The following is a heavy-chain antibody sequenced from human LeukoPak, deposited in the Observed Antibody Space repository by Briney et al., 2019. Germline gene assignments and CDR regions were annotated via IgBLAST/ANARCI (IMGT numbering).Heavy chain of an antibody. CDR3: ARDLRNIEVRVYADYYYGMDV. V-gene: IGHV3-33*01. CDR1: GFTFSNSA. D-gene: IGHD2-8*01. CDR2: IWYDGSNT. J-gene: IGHJ6*02. Sequence: GGSLRLSCAASGFTFSNSAMHWVRQAPGKGLEWVAVIWYDGSNTHYADSVKGRFIISRDNSKNTLYLQVNSLRAEDTAVYFCARDLRNIEVRVYADYYYGMDVWGQGTTVTVSS.